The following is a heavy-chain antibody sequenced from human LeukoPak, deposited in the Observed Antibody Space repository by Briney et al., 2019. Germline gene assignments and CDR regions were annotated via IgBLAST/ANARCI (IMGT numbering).Heavy chain of an antibody. V-gene: IGHV4-31*03. CDR2: IYYSGST. CDR3: ARGVRDIVVVVAAYFDY. D-gene: IGHD2-15*01. Sequence: SETLSLTCTVSGGSINSGGYDWSWLRQHPGKGLEWIAYIYYSGSTYYNPSLKSRVTISVDTSKNQFSLKLSSVTAADTAVYYCARGVRDIVVVVAAYFDYWGQGTLVTVSS. J-gene: IGHJ4*02. CDR1: GGSINSGGYD.